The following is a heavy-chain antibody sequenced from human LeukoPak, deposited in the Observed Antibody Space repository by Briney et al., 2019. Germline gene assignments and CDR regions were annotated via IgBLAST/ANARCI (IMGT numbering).Heavy chain of an antibody. J-gene: IGHJ4*02. CDR2: IYHSGST. CDR1: GGSISSGGYS. V-gene: IGHV4-30-2*01. Sequence: SQTLSLTCAVSGGSISSGGYSWSWIRQPPGKGLEWIGYIYHSGSTYYNPSLKSRVTISVDRSKNQFSLKLSSVTVADTAVYYCARTGGPFDYWGQGTLVTVSS. D-gene: IGHD4-23*01. CDR3: ARTGGPFDY.